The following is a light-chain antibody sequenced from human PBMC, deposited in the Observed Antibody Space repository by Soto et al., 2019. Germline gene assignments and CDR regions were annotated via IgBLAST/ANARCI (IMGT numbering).Light chain of an antibody. Sequence: QSALTQPASVSGSPGQSITISCTGTSSDIGDYNYVSWYQQHPGKAPKLMIYNVINRPSGVSNRFSGSKSGSTASLTISGLQAEDEAEYYCSSYTSLSTYVFGTGTTLTVL. V-gene: IGLV2-14*01. CDR2: NVI. J-gene: IGLJ1*01. CDR1: SSDIGDYNY. CDR3: SSYTSLSTYV.